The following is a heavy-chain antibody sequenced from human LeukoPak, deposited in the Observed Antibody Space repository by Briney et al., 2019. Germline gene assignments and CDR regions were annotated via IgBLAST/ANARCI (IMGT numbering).Heavy chain of an antibody. CDR1: GYTFTSYY. CDR2: INPSGGST. V-gene: IGHV1-46*01. CDR3: ARDPESTHMVRGVTSIDY. Sequence: ASVKVSCKASGYTFTSYYMHWVRQAPGQGLEWMGIINPSGGSTSYAQKFQGRVTMTRDTSTSTVYMELSSLRSEDTAVYYCARDPESTHMVRGVTSIDYWGQGTLVTVSS. J-gene: IGHJ4*02. D-gene: IGHD3-10*01.